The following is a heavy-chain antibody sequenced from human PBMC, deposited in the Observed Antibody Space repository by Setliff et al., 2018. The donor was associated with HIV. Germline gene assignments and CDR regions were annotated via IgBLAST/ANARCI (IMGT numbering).Heavy chain of an antibody. J-gene: IGHJ4*02. CDR2: IGGSGASGGGGTT. CDR1: GFTFKTYA. V-gene: IGHV3-23*01. D-gene: IGHD6-13*01. Sequence: GGSLRLSCAASGFTFKTYAMSWVRQAPGKGLEWVSAIGGSGASGGGGTTYYADSVKGRFTISRDNSKDTVYLQMTSLRAEDTALYYCARRAVGGSWTWLNYFDYWGQGALVTVSS. CDR3: ARRAVGGSWTWLNYFDY.